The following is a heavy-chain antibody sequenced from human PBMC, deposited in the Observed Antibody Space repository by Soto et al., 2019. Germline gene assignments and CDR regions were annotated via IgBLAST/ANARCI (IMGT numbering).Heavy chain of an antibody. CDR1: GFTFSSYG. V-gene: IGHV3-33*01. J-gene: IGHJ5*02. D-gene: IGHD1-1*01. Sequence: QVQLVESGGGVVQPGRSLRLSCAASGFTFSSYGMHWVRQAPGKGLEWVAVIWYDGSNKYYADSVKGRFTISRDNSKNXXXXXMXSXRXXXXAVYYCVRGXXXXXTMGWFDPWGQGTLVTVSS. CDR3: VRGXXXXXTMGWFDP. CDR2: IWYDGSNK.